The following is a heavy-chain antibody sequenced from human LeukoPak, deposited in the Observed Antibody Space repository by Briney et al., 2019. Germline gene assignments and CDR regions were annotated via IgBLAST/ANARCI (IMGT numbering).Heavy chain of an antibody. CDR2: IYYSGST. J-gene: IGHJ4*02. CDR1: GSSICSYY. Sequence: SETLSLTCIVSGSSICSYYWSWMQQPPGKGLEWIGYIYYSGSTNYNPSLKSRVTISVDTSKNQFSLKLSSVTAADTAVYYCACGWSSSCYYFHYWGQGTLVTVSS. V-gene: IGHV4-59*01. D-gene: IGHD6-13*01. CDR3: ACGWSSSCYYFHY.